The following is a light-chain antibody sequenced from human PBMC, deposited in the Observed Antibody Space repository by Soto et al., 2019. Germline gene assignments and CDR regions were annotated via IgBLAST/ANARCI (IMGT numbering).Light chain of an antibody. CDR2: DAS. J-gene: IGKJ2*01. CDR3: QGYRSEPYI. V-gene: IGKV1-5*01. CDR1: QSINKF. Sequence: DIQMTQSPSTLSASVGDRVIVTCRASQSINKFLAWYQQKPGKAPKLLIYDASTVQSEVPSRFSGSGFGTEFTLTISNLQPDDFATYFCQGYRSEPYIFGQGTKLEIK.